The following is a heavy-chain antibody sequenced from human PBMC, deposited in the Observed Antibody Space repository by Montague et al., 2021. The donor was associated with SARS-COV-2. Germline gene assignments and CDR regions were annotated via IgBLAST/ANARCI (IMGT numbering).Heavy chain of an antibody. J-gene: IGHJ6*03. CDR1: GGSFSRYY. V-gene: IGHV4-34*01. D-gene: IGHD2-2*02. Sequence: SETLSLTCAVYGGSFSRYYWSWIRQPPGKGLEWIGEISQSGNTKYNPSLQSRVSISLDTSRNQFSLKVRSVTAADTAIYYCARLGDGIVPSPILGLGPYYSFSYMDVGGKGTTVPVSS. CDR3: ARLGDGIVPSPILGLGPYYSFSYMDV. CDR2: ISQSGNT.